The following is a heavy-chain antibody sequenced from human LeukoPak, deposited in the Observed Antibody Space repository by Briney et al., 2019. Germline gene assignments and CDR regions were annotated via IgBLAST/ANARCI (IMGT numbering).Heavy chain of an antibody. J-gene: IGHJ5*02. CDR3: ARVAPLYCSGGSCYKNWFDP. D-gene: IGHD2-15*01. CDR1: GYTFTGYY. Sequence: ASVEVSCKASGYTFTGYYMHWVRQAPGQGLEWMGWINPNSGGTNYAQKFQGRVTMTRDTSISTAYMELSRLRSDDTAVYYCARVAPLYCSGGSCYKNWFDPWGQGTLVTVSS. CDR2: INPNSGGT. V-gene: IGHV1-2*02.